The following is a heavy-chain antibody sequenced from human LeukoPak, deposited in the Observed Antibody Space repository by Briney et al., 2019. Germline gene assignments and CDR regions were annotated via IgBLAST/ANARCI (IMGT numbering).Heavy chain of an antibody. CDR2: IYYSGST. V-gene: IGHV4-39*07. CDR1: GGSISSSSYY. J-gene: IGHJ5*02. D-gene: IGHD6-19*01. Sequence: SETLSLTCTVSGGSISSSSYYWGWIRQPPGKGLEWIGSIYYSGSTYYNPSLKSRVTISVDTSKNQFSLKLSSVTAADTAVYYCASQPKQWLAPSWGQGTLVTVSS. CDR3: ASQPKQWLAPS.